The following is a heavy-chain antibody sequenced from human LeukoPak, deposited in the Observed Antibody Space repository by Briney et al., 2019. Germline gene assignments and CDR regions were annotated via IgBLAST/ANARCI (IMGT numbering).Heavy chain of an antibody. CDR3: ATVLRYFDWLFNADY. J-gene: IGHJ4*02. Sequence: QTGGSLRLSCAASGFTFSSYAMSWVRQAPGKGLEWVSAISGGGGSTYYADSVKGRFAISSDSSKSTLYLQMNSLRAEDTAIYYCATVLRYFDWLFNADYWGQGTLVTVSS. V-gene: IGHV3-23*01. D-gene: IGHD3-9*01. CDR2: ISGGGGST. CDR1: GFTFSSYA.